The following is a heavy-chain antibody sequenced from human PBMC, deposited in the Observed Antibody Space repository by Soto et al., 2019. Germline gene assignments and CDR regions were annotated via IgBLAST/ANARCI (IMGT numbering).Heavy chain of an antibody. J-gene: IGHJ4*02. CDR1: GGTFSSYT. V-gene: IGHV1-69*02. D-gene: IGHD2-2*02. Sequence: QVQLVQSGAEVKKPGSSVKVSCKASGGTFSSYTISWVRQAPGQGLEWMGRIIPILGIANYAQKFQGRVTSTPDKSTSPAYMELSSLRSEDTAVYYCAMEYCSSTSCYRDYWGQGTLVTVSS. CDR2: IIPILGIA. CDR3: AMEYCSSTSCYRDY.